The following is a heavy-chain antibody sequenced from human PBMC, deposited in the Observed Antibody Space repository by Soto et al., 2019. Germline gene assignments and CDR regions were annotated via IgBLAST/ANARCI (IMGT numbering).Heavy chain of an antibody. CDR2: IYSGGST. D-gene: IGHD3-3*01. Sequence: GGSLRLSCAASGFTVGSNYMSWVRPAPGKGLEWVSVIYSGGSTYYADSVKGRFTISRGNSKNTLYLQMNSLRAEDTAVYYCARISPFWSGYQNYYYYCMDVWGKGTTVTVSS. CDR1: GFTVGSNY. J-gene: IGHJ6*03. CDR3: ARISPFWSGYQNYYYYCMDV. V-gene: IGHV3-66*01.